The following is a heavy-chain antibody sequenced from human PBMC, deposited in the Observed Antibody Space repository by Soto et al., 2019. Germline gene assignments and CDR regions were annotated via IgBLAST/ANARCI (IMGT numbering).Heavy chain of an antibody. CDR3: ARSIDSSGFYFSNC. CDR2: IHHTGST. J-gene: IGHJ4*02. CDR1: GGFISSYY. Sequence: XATLALTCTVSGGFISSYYWSWIRQSPGKGLELIGYIHHTGSTNYNPSLKSRVTMSLDTSRNQFSLKLYSVTAADTAVYYCARSIDSSGFYFSNCWGQGTLVTVSS. D-gene: IGHD3-22*01. V-gene: IGHV4-59*01.